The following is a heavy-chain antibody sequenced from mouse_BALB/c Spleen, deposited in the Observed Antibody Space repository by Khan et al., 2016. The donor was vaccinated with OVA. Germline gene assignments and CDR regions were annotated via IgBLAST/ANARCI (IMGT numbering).Heavy chain of an antibody. D-gene: IGHD2-12*01. CDR1: GYTFSSYW. CDR2: ILPGSGST. Sequence: QVQLQQSGAELMKPGASVKISCKATGYTFSSYWIEWVKQRPGHGLEWIGEILPGSGSTRYNETLRGKATFTADTSSNTAYMQLSSLTSKDSTVYYCARGIRPDWYFDVWGAGTPVTVSS. J-gene: IGHJ1*01. CDR3: ARGIRPDWYFDV. V-gene: IGHV1-9*01.